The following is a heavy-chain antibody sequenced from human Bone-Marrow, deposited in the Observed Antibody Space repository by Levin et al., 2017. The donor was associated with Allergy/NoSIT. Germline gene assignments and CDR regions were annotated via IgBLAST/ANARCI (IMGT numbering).Heavy chain of an antibody. CDR2: INSSSGTI. CDR3: VRGLPDY. Sequence: GGSLRLSCATSGFTFSSYSMNWVRQAPGKGLEWVSYINSSSGTIYYADSVKGRFTISRDKAKKSLYLQMSSLRVEDTAVYYCVRGLPDYWGQGTLVTVSS. J-gene: IGHJ4*02. CDR1: GFTFSSYS. V-gene: IGHV3-48*01.